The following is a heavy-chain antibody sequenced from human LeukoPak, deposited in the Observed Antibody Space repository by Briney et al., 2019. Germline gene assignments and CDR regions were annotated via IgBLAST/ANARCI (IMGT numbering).Heavy chain of an antibody. D-gene: IGHD6-19*01. Sequence: PGGSLRLSCAASGFTVSSNYMSWVRQAPGKGLEWVSVIYSGGSTYYADSVKGRFTISRDNSKNTLYLQMNSLRAEDTAVYYCARADWGSSGFDYWGQGTLVTVSS. V-gene: IGHV3-66*01. CDR2: IYSGGST. J-gene: IGHJ4*02. CDR1: GFTVSSNY. CDR3: ARADWGSSGFDY.